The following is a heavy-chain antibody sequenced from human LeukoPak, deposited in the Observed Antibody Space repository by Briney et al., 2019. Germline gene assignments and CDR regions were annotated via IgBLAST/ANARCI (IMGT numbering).Heavy chain of an antibody. CDR1: GGSISSYY. CDR2: IYYSGST. J-gene: IGHJ4*02. D-gene: IGHD5-18*01. Sequence: PSETLSLTCTVSGGSISSYYWSWIRQPPGKGLEWIGYIYYSGSTNYNPSLKSRVTISVDTSKNQFSLKLSSVTAADTAVYYCARGLWGAMAYFFDCWGQGTLVTVSS. CDR3: ARGLWGAMAYFFDC. V-gene: IGHV4-59*01.